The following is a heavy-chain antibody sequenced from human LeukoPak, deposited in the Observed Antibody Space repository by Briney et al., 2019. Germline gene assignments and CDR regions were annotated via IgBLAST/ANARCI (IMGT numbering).Heavy chain of an antibody. D-gene: IGHD3-9*01. CDR1: GGSFSGYY. V-gene: IGHV4-34*01. CDR3: ARHEGLTYYYYGMDV. Sequence: SETLSLTCAVYGGSFSGYYWSWIRQSPGKGLEWIGEINYSGSTNYNPSLKSRVTTSVDTSKNQFSLKLSSVTAADTAVYYCARHEGLTYYYYGMDVWGQGTTVTVSS. J-gene: IGHJ6*02. CDR2: INYSGST.